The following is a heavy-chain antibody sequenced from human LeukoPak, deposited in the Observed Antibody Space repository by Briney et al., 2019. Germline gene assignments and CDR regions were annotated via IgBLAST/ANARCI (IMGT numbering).Heavy chain of an antibody. CDR1: GFTFSSSW. D-gene: IGHD2-2*01. Sequence: QPGGSLRLSCAASGFTFSSSWMHWVRQAPGKGLVWVSRITRDGSSTTYADSVKGRFTTSRDNAKNTLYLQMNSLRAEDTAVYYCARKGYQLLPYSPSFDYWGQGTLVTVSS. J-gene: IGHJ4*02. V-gene: IGHV3-74*01. CDR2: ITRDGSST. CDR3: ARKGYQLLPYSPSFDY.